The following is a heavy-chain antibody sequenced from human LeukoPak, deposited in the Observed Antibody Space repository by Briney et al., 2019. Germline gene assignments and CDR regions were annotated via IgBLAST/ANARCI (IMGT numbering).Heavy chain of an antibody. D-gene: IGHD2-2*02. CDR1: GYSFTSYW. CDR2: TYPGDSDT. J-gene: IGHJ4*02. Sequence: GESLKISCKGSGYSFTSYWIGWVRQMPGKRLERMGITYPGDSDTRHSPSFQGQVTISANKSISTAYLQWSSLKASDTAMYYCARRRSSTPTSDIVVVPAAIVYYFDYWGQGTLVTVSS. CDR3: ARRRSSTPTSDIVVVPAAIVYYFDY. V-gene: IGHV5-51*01.